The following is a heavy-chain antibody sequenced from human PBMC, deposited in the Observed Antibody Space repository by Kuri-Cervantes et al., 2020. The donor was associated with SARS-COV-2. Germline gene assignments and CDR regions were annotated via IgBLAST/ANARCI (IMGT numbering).Heavy chain of an antibody. CDR3: ARVGGNNYGPADYLGMDV. CDR1: GYTFTSYG. V-gene: IGHV1-46*01. Sequence: ASVKVSCKASGYTFTSYGISWVRQAPGQGLEWMGIINGNGGSTSYAQKFQGRVTMTRDTSTSTVYMELSSLRSEDTAVYYCARVGGNNYGPADYLGMDVWGQGTTVTVSS. D-gene: IGHD5-18*01. J-gene: IGHJ6*02. CDR2: INGNGGST.